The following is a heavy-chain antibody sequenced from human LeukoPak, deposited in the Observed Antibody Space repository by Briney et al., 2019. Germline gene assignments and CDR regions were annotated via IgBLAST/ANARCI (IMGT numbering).Heavy chain of an antibody. J-gene: IGHJ4*02. CDR3: ARGYALYTGRYIDFDY. D-gene: IGHD1-26*01. CDR1: GYTFTGHY. V-gene: IGHV1-2*02. Sequence: ASVKVSCKASGYTFTGHYMHWVRQAPGQGLEWMGWINPNNGGTNYAQKFQGRVTMTRDTSISTAYMELSRLRSDDTAVYYCARGYALYTGRYIDFDYWGQGTLVTVSS. CDR2: INPNNGGT.